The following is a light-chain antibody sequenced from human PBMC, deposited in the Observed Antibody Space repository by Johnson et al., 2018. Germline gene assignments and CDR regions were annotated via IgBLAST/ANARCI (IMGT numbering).Light chain of an antibody. V-gene: IGLV1-51*02. Sequence: QSVLTQPPSVYAAPGQKVTISCSGSSSNIGNNYVSWYQQLPGTATKLLIYENNKRPSGIPDRFSGSKSGTSATLGITGLQTGDEADYYCGTWDSSLSAVNVFGTGTKVTVL. J-gene: IGLJ1*01. CDR3: GTWDSSLSAVNV. CDR2: ENN. CDR1: SSNIGNNY.